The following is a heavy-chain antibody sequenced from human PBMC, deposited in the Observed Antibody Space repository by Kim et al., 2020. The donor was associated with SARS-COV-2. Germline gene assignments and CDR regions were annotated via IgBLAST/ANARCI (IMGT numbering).Heavy chain of an antibody. Sequence: ASSVKVLFSISRDNSKNTVYLQMNSLRVEDTAVYYCARGGYPYFYYYMDGWSKGTTVTVS. D-gene: IGHD5-12*01. V-gene: IGHV3-53*01. CDR3: ARGGYPYFYYYMDG. J-gene: IGHJ6*03.